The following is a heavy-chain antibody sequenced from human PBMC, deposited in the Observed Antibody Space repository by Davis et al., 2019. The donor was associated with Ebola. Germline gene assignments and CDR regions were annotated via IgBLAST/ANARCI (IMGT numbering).Heavy chain of an antibody. J-gene: IGHJ6*04. V-gene: IGHV4-38-2*02. CDR2: IYHTGST. Sequence: SETLSLTCTVSDYSISSDYYWGWIRQPPGKGLEWIGTIYHTGSTYYNPSLKSRVIMSVDTSKDQFSLKLRSVTAADTAVYYCARYTMIDLGSIYYYYGMDVWGKGTTVTVSS. CDR1: DYSISSDYY. D-gene: IGHD3-22*01. CDR3: ARYTMIDLGSIYYYYGMDV.